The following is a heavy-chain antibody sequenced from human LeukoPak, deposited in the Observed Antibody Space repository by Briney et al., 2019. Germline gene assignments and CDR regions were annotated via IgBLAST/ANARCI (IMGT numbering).Heavy chain of an antibody. V-gene: IGHV3-23*01. CDR1: GFTFSSYA. CDR2: ISGSGGST. J-gene: IGHJ4*02. D-gene: IGHD3-22*01. CDR3: AKAGFYDSSGYYLNGFDY. Sequence: GSLRLSCVASGFTFSSYAMSWVRQAPGKGLEWVSGISGSGGSTYYADSVKGRFTISRDNSKNTLYLQMSSLRAEDTAVYYCAKAGFYDSSGYYLNGFDYWGQGTLVTVSS.